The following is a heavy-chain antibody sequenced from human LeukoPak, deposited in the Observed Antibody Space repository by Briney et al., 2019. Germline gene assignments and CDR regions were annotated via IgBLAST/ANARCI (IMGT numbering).Heavy chain of an antibody. V-gene: IGHV3-9*01. CDR1: GFRFYDV. CDR2: VSWNSGSI. J-gene: IGHJ3*02. D-gene: IGHD3-10*01. CDR3: AKENPSYGSGPRGGIDI. Sequence: GRSLRLSCAASGFRFYDVMHWVRQAPGKGLEWVSGVSWNSGSIGYADSVKGRFTISRDNAKNSLYLQMNGLRAEDTALYYCAKENPSYGSGPRGGIDIWGQGTMVTVSS.